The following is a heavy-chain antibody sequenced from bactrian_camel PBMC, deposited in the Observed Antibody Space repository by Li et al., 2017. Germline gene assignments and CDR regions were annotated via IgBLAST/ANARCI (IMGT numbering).Heavy chain of an antibody. Sequence: QLVESGGGLVQPGGSLRLSCVASGFTFSNYWMYWVRRAPGRGLEWVSTIKSGGGTTYYADSVKGRFTISRDNAKITVYLQMNSLKPEDTAVYYCVKPNPDARGGFDHWGQGTQVTVS. CDR1: GFTFSNYW. D-gene: IGHD1*01. V-gene: IGHV3S25*01. CDR3: VKPNPDARGGFDH. CDR2: IKSGGGTT. J-gene: IGHJ4*01.